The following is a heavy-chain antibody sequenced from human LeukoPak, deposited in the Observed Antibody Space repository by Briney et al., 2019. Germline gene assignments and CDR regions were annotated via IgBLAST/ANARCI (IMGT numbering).Heavy chain of an antibody. V-gene: IGHV3-21*01. CDR1: GFTFSSYS. CDR2: ISSSSSYI. J-gene: IGHJ6*02. CDR3: ARDREGYYDILTGTHYYSGMDV. D-gene: IGHD3-9*01. Sequence: GGSLRLSCAASGFTFSSYSMNWVRQAPGKGLEWVSSISSSSSYIYYADSVKGRFTISRDNAKNSLSLQMNSLRAEDTAVYYCARDREGYYDILTGTHYYSGMDVWGQGTTVTVSS.